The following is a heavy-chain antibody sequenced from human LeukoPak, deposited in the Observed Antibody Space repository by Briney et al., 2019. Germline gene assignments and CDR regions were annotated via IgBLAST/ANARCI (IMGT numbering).Heavy chain of an antibody. CDR2: ISGSGGST. CDR3: AKRTAQGGIDY. J-gene: IGHJ4*02. CDR1: GFTFSSYA. Sequence: GGSLRLSCAASGFTFSSYAMSWVRQAPGKGLEWVSTISGSGGSTYFADSVKGRFTISRDNAKNSLYLQMNSLRAEDTAVYYCAKRTAQGGIDYWGQGTLVTVSS. V-gene: IGHV3-23*01. D-gene: IGHD2-21*02.